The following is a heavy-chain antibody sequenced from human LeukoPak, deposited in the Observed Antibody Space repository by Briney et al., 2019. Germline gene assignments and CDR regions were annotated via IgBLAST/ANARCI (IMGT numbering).Heavy chain of an antibody. D-gene: IGHD2/OR15-2a*01. J-gene: IGHJ4*02. V-gene: IGHV3-23*01. CDR3: ARDLAFSRLDY. CDR1: GFTFSGYA. CDR2: ISGSGGST. Sequence: GGSLRLSCAASGFTFSGYAMSWVRQAPGKGLEWVSAISGSGGSTYYADSVKGRFTISRDNSKNTLYLQMNSLRVEDTAFYYCARDLAFSRLDYWGQGVLVTVSS.